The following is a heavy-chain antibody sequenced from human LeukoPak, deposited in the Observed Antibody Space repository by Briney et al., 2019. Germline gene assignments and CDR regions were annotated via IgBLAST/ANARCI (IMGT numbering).Heavy chain of an antibody. V-gene: IGHV3-7*01. Sequence: GGSLRLSCAASGFIFSTSWMSWVRQAPGKGLEWVANMNQDGSEKYYVDSVKGRFTISRDNAKNSLYLQMNSLRAEDTAVYYCARVWLQSKSLPDWGQGTLVTVSS. J-gene: IGHJ4*02. CDR3: ARVWLQSKSLPD. CDR2: MNQDGSEK. D-gene: IGHD5-24*01. CDR1: GFIFSTSW.